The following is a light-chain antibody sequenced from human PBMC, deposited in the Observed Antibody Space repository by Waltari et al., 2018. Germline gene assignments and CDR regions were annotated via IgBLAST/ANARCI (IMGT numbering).Light chain of an antibody. V-gene: IGKV1-27*01. CDR1: QGISNY. J-gene: IGKJ3*01. Sequence: DIQMTQSPSSLSASVGDRVTITCRASQGISNYLAWYQQKPWKVPKLLIYAASTLQLGVPSRFSGSGAGTDFTLTIRSLQPEDVATYYCQKYNSAPQTFGPGTKVDIK. CDR3: QKYNSAPQT. CDR2: AAS.